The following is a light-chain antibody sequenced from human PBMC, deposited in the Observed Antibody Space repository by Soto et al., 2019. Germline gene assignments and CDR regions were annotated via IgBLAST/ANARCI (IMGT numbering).Light chain of an antibody. CDR3: ISYTNKDTLL. CDR1: SSDVGGYDH. J-gene: IGLJ3*02. Sequence: QSALTQPASVSGSPGQSITISFTGTSSDVGGYDHVSWYQQHPGKAPKLIIYDVTVRPSGISRRFSGSKSDNTASLAVSGLQPEDEADYYCISYTNKDTLLFGGGTKVTVL. V-gene: IGLV2-14*03. CDR2: DVT.